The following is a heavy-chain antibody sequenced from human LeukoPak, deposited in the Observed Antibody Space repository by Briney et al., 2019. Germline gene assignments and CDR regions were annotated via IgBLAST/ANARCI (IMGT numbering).Heavy chain of an antibody. D-gene: IGHD6-13*01. J-gene: IGHJ4*02. CDR1: GHTFTRYS. V-gene: IGHV1-18*01. Sequence: ASVIVSCKASGHTFTRYSISWVRQAPGQGLEWMGWISVYNGNTKYAQKFQGRVTLTPDTSTNTAYMELRSLTSDDTAVYYCARHVAAPAVYYLDSWGQGTLVAVSS. CDR3: ARHVAAPAVYYLDS. CDR2: ISVYNGNT.